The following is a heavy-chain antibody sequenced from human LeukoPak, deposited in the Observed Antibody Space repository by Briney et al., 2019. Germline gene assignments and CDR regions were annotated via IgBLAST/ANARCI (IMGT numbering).Heavy chain of an antibody. CDR1: GGSISGYY. D-gene: IGHD6-19*01. Sequence: PSETLSLTCTVSGGSISGYYWSWIWQPPGKGLEYIGYIYYSGSPNYNPSLKSRVTMSVDTSRNQFSLKLTSVTAADTAVYYCGRGSGRTLSPFDYWGQGTLVTVSS. V-gene: IGHV4-59*01. J-gene: IGHJ4*02. CDR2: IYYSGSP. CDR3: GRGSGRTLSPFDY.